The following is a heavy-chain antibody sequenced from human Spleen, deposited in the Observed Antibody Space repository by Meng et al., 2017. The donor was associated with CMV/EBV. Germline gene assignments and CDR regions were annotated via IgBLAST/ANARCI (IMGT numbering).Heavy chain of an antibody. V-gene: IGHV4-39*07. CDR1: GGSISSGTYY. CDR3: ARVSINFRLRAPDAFDI. Sequence: SETLSLTCSVSGGSISSGTYYWGWIRQPPGKGLEWIASIYDSASTYYSPSLKSRVTISIDTSKNQFSLKLTSVTPADTAVYYCARVSINFRLRAPDAFDIWGQGTMVTVSS. D-gene: IGHD2/OR15-2a*01. CDR2: IYDSAST. J-gene: IGHJ3*02.